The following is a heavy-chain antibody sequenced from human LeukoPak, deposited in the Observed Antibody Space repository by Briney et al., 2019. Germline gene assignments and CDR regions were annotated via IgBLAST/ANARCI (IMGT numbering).Heavy chain of an antibody. CDR1: GGSISSSSYY. CDR2: IYYSGST. Sequence: SETLSLTCTVSGGSISSSSYYWGWIRQPPGKGLEWIGSIYYSGSTYYNPSLKSRVTISVDASKNQFSLKLSSVTAADTAVYYCARGENDYVWGSYRGKEDYFDYWGQGTLVTVSS. J-gene: IGHJ4*02. D-gene: IGHD3-16*02. CDR3: ARGENDYVWGSYRGKEDYFDY. V-gene: IGHV4-39*07.